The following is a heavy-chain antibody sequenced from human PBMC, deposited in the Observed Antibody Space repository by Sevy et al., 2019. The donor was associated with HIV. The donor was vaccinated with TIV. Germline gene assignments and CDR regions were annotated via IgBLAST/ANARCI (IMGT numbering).Heavy chain of an antibody. CDR3: ATTSTPLYYYALDV. V-gene: IGHV3-7*03. CDR2: IKQDMSEK. J-gene: IGHJ6*02. D-gene: IGHD1-26*01. Sequence: GGSLRLSCAASGFTFSSYWMTWVRQAPGKGLEWVANIKQDMSEKYYADSVKGRFTISRDISKNTLNLEMNNLRAEDTAIYYCATTSTPLYYYALDVWGQGTTVTVSS. CDR1: GFTFSSYW.